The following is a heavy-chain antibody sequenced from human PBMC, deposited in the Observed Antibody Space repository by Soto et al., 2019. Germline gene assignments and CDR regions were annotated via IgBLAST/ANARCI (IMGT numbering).Heavy chain of an antibody. CDR1: GFTFSSYE. CDR2: ISSSGGTI. CDR3: ATLTRITADVTEFDFRPV. J-gene: IGHJ6*02. V-gene: IGHV3-48*03. D-gene: IGHD6-13*01. Sequence: GGVPRLSCAASGFTFSSYEMNWVRQAPGKGLEWVSYISSSGGTIFYVDSVKGRFTISRDNAKNSLYLQMNSLRAEDTAVYYCATLTRITADVTEFDFRPVWGQGTTVTVSS.